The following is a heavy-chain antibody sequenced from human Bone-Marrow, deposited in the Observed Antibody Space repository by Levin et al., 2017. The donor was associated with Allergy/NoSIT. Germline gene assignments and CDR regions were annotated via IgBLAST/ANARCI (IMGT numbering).Heavy chain of an antibody. CDR2: ISSSSSTI. D-gene: IGHD1-26*01. Sequence: GGSLRLSCAASGFTFSSYSMNWVRQAPGKGLEWVSYISSSSSTIYYADSVKGRFTISRDNAKNSLYLQMNSLRAEDTAVYYCARGSYRDSGAEYFQHWGQGTLVTVSS. CDR1: GFTFSSYS. V-gene: IGHV3-48*01. CDR3: ARGSYRDSGAEYFQH. J-gene: IGHJ1*01.